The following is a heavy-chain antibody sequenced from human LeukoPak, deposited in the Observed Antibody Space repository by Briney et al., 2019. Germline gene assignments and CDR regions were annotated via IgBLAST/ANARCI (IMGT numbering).Heavy chain of an antibody. CDR1: GYTFTSYA. D-gene: IGHD3-22*01. V-gene: IGHV1-3*01. Sequence: GASVKVSCKASGYTFTSYAMHWVRQAPGQRLEWMGWINAGNGNTKYSQKFQGRVTITRDTSASTAYMELSSLRSEDTAVYYCARDRYYYDSSGHIADHFDYWGQGTLVTVSS. J-gene: IGHJ4*02. CDR2: INAGNGNT. CDR3: ARDRYYYDSSGHIADHFDY.